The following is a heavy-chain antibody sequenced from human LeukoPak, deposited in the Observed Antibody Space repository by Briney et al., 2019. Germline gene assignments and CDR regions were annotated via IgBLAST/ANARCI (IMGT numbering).Heavy chain of an antibody. Sequence: KPSETLSLTCAVYGGSFSGYYWSWIRQPPGKGLEWIGEINHSGSTNYNPSLKSRVTISVDTSKNQFSLKLSSVTAADTAVYYCAMRTGYGSSWSYLNFDYWGQGTLVTVSS. D-gene: IGHD6-13*01. CDR2: INHSGST. CDR1: GGSFSGYY. J-gene: IGHJ4*02. CDR3: AMRTGYGSSWSYLNFDY. V-gene: IGHV4-34*01.